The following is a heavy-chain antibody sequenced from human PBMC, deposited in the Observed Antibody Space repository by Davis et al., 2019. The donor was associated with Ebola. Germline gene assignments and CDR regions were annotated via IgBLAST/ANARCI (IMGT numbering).Heavy chain of an antibody. V-gene: IGHV5-10-1*01. CDR3: ASGSYYYYGMDV. J-gene: IGHJ6*04. CDR1: GYSFTSYW. CDR2: IDPSDSYT. Sequence: GESLKISCKGSGYSFTSYWIGWVRQMPGKGLEWMGRIDPSDSYTNYSPSFQGHVTISADKSISTAYLQWSSLKASDTAMYYCASGSYYYYGMDVWGKGTTVTVSS. D-gene: IGHD1-26*01.